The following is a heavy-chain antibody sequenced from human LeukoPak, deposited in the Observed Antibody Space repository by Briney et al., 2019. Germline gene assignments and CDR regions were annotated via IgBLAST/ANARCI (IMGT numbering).Heavy chain of an antibody. D-gene: IGHD3-3*01. V-gene: IGHV1-69*06. CDR2: IIPIFGTA. CDR3: AGDRFWSGPMDV. CDR1: GGTFSSYA. J-gene: IGHJ6*04. Sequence: EASVKVSCKASGGTFSSYAISWVRQAPGQGLEWMGGIIPIFGTANYAQKFQGRVTITADKSTSTAYMELSSLRAEDTAVYYCAGDRFWSGPMDVWGKGTTVTVSS.